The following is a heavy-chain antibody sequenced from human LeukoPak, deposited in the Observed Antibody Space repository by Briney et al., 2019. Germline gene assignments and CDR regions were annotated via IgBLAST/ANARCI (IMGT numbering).Heavy chain of an antibody. V-gene: IGHV3-7*04. CDR2: IKQDGSEK. Sequence: GGSLRLSCAASGFTFSSYWMSWVRQAPGKGLEWVATIKQDGSEKYYVDSVKGRFTISRDNAKNSLHLQMNSLRAEDTAVFYCARGPSRRDSWSGFYFDQWGQGTLVTVSS. J-gene: IGHJ4*02. CDR1: GFTFSSYW. CDR3: ARGPSRRDSWSGFYFDQ. D-gene: IGHD3-3*01.